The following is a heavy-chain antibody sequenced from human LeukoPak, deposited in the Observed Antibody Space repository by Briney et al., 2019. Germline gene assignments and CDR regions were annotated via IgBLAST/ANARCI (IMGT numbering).Heavy chain of an antibody. CDR2: IYYSRST. Sequence: ASQTLSLTCTVSGGSISSGGYYWSWIRQHPGKGLEWIGYIYYSRSTYYNPSLKSRVTISVDTSKNQFSLKLSSVTAADTAVYYCARGPPTYYFDSRGYPWGHGTLVTVSS. J-gene: IGHJ5*02. V-gene: IGHV4-31*03. D-gene: IGHD3-22*01. CDR3: ARGPPTYYFDSRGYP. CDR1: GGSISSGGYY.